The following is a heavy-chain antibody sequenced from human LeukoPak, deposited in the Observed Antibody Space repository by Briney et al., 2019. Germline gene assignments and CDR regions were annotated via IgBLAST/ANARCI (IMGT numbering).Heavy chain of an antibody. CDR1: GGSFSGYY. CDR2: INHSGST. V-gene: IGHV4-34*01. D-gene: IGHD3-10*01. Sequence: SETLSLTCAVYGGSFSGYYWSWIRQPPGKELEWIGEINHSGSTNYNPSLKSRVTISVDTSKNQFSLKLSSVTAADTAVYYCATTYYYGSGSYYSVDYWGQGTLVTVSS. J-gene: IGHJ4*02. CDR3: ATTYYYGSGSYYSVDY.